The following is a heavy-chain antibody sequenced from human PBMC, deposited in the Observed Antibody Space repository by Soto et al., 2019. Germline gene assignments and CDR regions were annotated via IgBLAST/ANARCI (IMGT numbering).Heavy chain of an antibody. Sequence: PGESLKISCKGSGYSFTSYWIGWVRQMPGKGLEWMGIIYPGDSDTRYSPSFQGQVTISADKSISTAYLQWSSLKASDTAMYYCARSSLDYDYYYYGMDVWGQGTTVTSP. D-gene: IGHD4-17*01. J-gene: IGHJ6*02. V-gene: IGHV5-51*01. CDR2: IYPGDSDT. CDR3: ARSSLDYDYYYYGMDV. CDR1: GYSFTSYW.